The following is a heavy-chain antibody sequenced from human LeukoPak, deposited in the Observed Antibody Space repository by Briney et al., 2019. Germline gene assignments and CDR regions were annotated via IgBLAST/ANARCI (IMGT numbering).Heavy chain of an antibody. Sequence: GGSLRLSCVASGFTFSFYWMAWVRQAPGKGLEWVANIKQDGSEKYYVDSARDRFTISRDNAKNSLYLQMNSLRAEDTAVYYCARDEHQYYSESSGRFDFWGQGVLVTVSS. D-gene: IGHD3-22*01. J-gene: IGHJ4*02. CDR1: GFTFSFYW. V-gene: IGHV3-7*04. CDR3: ARDEHQYYSESSGRFDF. CDR2: IKQDGSEK.